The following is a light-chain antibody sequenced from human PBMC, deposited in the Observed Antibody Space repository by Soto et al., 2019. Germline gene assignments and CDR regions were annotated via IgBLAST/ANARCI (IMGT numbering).Light chain of an antibody. Sequence: DIVMTQSPLSLPGTPGEPASISCRSSLSLLHSNGYNYLDWYLQKSGQSPQLLIYLGSNRSSGVPDRFSGSGSGTEFTLTISSLQPDDFATYYCQQYNSLWTFGQGTKVDIK. CDR2: LGS. CDR3: QQYNSLWT. CDR1: LSLLHSNGYNY. J-gene: IGKJ1*01. V-gene: IGKV2-28*01.